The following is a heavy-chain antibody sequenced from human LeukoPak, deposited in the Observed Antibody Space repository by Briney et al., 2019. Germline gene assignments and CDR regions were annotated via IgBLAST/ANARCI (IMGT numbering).Heavy chain of an antibody. D-gene: IGHD5-18*01. Sequence: ASVTVSCTASGYTFTSYGISWVRQAPGQGLEWMGWISAYNGNTNYAQKLQGRVTMTTDTSTSTAYMELRSLRSDDTAVYYCARVHTAMVNWYYFDYWGQGTLVTVSS. J-gene: IGHJ4*02. CDR2: ISAYNGNT. CDR1: GYTFTSYG. V-gene: IGHV1-18*01. CDR3: ARVHTAMVNWYYFDY.